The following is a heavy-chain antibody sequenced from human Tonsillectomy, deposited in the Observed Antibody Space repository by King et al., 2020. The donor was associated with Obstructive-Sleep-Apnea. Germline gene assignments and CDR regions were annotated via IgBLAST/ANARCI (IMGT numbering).Heavy chain of an antibody. Sequence: VQLVESGGGVVQPGRSLRLSCAASVFTFNNYGMHWVRQAPGKGLEWVAVIWYDGSNKYYADCVKGRFTISSDNSKNTLYLQMNSLSAEDTAVYYCARYSSSSPYYGMDVWGQGTTVTVSS. J-gene: IGHJ6*02. CDR1: VFTFNNYG. CDR2: IWYDGSNK. CDR3: ARYSSSSPYYGMDV. D-gene: IGHD6-6*01. V-gene: IGHV3-33*01.